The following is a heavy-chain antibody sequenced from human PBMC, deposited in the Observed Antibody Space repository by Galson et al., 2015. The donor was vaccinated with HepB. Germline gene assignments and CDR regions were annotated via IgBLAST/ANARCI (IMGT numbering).Heavy chain of an antibody. Sequence: SLRLSCAASGFTFSTYWMSWVRQAPGKGLEWVANINQDGSEKYYVDSVKGRFTISRDNAKNSLSLQMDSLRAEDTAVYYCARVQADDLLLILDYWGQGTLVTVSS. CDR1: GFTFSTYW. V-gene: IGHV3-7*02. CDR2: INQDGSEK. D-gene: IGHD2-15*01. CDR3: ARVQADDLLLILDY. J-gene: IGHJ4*02.